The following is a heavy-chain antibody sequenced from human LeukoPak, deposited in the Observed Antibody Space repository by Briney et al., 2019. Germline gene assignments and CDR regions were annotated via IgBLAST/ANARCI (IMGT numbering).Heavy chain of an antibody. CDR1: GGSISGSGYY. CDR2: IFYSGRT. Sequence: PSETLSLTCTVSGGSISGSGYYWGWIRQPPGKGLEWIGSIFYSGRTYYNPSLKSRVTMSVDTSKNQFSLRLSSVNAADTAVYYCARDILATSIAAPYYWGQGTLVTVSS. CDR3: ARDILATSIAAPYY. J-gene: IGHJ4*02. V-gene: IGHV4-39*07. D-gene: IGHD6-13*01.